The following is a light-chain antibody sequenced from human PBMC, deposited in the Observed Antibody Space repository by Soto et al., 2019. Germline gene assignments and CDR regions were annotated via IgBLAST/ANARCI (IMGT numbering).Light chain of an antibody. J-gene: IGKJ4*01. CDR3: QQATSFPLT. CDR2: TVS. Sequence: DIQMTQSPSSVSASVGDRVSMTCRASPGISSWLAWYQQQPGKAPKLLIYTVSSLQSGVPSRFSCSGSRTDFTLTISSLQPEDVATYCCQQATSFPLTFGGGNKVEIK. V-gene: IGKV1-12*01. CDR1: PGISSW.